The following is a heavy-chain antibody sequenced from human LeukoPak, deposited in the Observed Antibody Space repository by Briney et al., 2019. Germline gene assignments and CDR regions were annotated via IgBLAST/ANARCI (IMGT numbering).Heavy chain of an antibody. CDR3: ARAPGSGSYPFDY. D-gene: IGHD3-10*01. V-gene: IGHV1-2*02. J-gene: IGHJ4*02. CDR2: INPNSGGT. Sequence: GASVKVSCKASGYTFTGYYMHWVRQAPGQGLEWMGWINPNSGGTNYAQKFQGRVTMTRGTSISTAYMELSRLRSDDTAVYYCARAPGSGSYPFDYWGQGTLVTVSS. CDR1: GYTFTGYY.